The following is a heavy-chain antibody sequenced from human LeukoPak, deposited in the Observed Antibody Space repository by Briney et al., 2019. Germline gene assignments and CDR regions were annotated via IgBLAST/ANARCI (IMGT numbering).Heavy chain of an antibody. CDR3: AKNRHSDTTLDY. Sequence: PGGSLRLSCAASGFTFSSYWMHWVRQGPGKGLVWVSGINSDGSSTSYADSVKGRVTISRDNSKNTLFLQMNSLRAEDTAVYYCAKNRHSDTTLDYWGQGTLVTVSS. CDR2: INSDGSST. V-gene: IGHV3-74*01. D-gene: IGHD5-18*01. J-gene: IGHJ4*02. CDR1: GFTFSSYW.